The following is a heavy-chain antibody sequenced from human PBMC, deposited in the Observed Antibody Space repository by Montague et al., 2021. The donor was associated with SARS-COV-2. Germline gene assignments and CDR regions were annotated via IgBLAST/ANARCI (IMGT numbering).Heavy chain of an antibody. Sequence: ETLSLACAVFDGSFSNFYWSWIRQPPGKGLEWIGEINHSGTTYYNPSLKSRVTISVDTSRNQFSLKLNSVTAADAAVYYCASGDDNGSDYLDVWGKGTTVTVSS. D-gene: IGHD1-26*01. J-gene: IGHJ6*03. CDR1: DGSFSNFY. CDR2: INHSGTT. CDR3: ASGDDNGSDYLDV. V-gene: IGHV4-34*01.